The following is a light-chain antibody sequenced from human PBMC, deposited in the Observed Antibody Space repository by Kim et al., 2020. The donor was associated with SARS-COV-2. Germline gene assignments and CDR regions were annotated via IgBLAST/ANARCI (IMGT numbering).Light chain of an antibody. CDR3: QVWDSSSDHPV. V-gene: IGLV3-12*01. J-gene: IGLJ3*02. CDR2: SDN. Sequence: ATAQMARITCGGNNIGSEAVHWNQQKPGQVPVLVIYSDNNRPSGIPERFSGSNPGNAITLTISRIEAGAGTDSFCQVWDSSSDHPVFGGGTQLTVL. CDR1: NIGSEA.